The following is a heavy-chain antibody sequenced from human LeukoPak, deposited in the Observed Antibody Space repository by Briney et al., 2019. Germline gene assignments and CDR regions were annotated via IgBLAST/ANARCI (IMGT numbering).Heavy chain of an antibody. CDR1: GGSFSGYY. J-gene: IGHJ4*02. CDR2: INHSGST. CDR3: ARGHGITMVRGVRLDY. V-gene: IGHV4-34*01. D-gene: IGHD3-10*01. Sequence: SETLSLTCAVYGGSFSGYYWSWIRQPPGKGLEWIGEINHSGSTNYNPSLKSRVTISVDTSKNQFSLKLSSVTAADTAVYYCARGHGITMVRGVRLDYWGQGTLVTVSS.